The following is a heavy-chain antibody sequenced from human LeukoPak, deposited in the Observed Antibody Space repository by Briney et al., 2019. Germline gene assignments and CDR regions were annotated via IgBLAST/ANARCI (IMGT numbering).Heavy chain of an antibody. Sequence: SQTLSLTCTVSGGSISSGSYYWSWIRQPAGKGLEWIGRIYTSGSTNYNPSLKSRVTISVDTSKNQFSLKLSSVTAADTAVYYCARDYGYYDSSGYTLFDYWGQGTLVTVSS. CDR1: GGSISSGSYY. CDR2: IYTSGST. D-gene: IGHD3-22*01. V-gene: IGHV4-61*02. CDR3: ARDYGYYDSSGYTLFDY. J-gene: IGHJ4*02.